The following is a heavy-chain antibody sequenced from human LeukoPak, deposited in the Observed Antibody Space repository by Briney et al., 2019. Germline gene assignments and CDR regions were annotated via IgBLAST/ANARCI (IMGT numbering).Heavy chain of an antibody. Sequence: GGSLRLSCAASGFTFSSYAMSWVRQAPGKGLEWVGRIKSKTDGGTTDYAAPVKGRFTISRDDSKNTLYLQMNSLKTEDTAVYYCTTIARRALYFQHWGQGTLVTVSS. D-gene: IGHD1-14*01. CDR1: GFTFSSYA. V-gene: IGHV3-15*01. CDR3: TTIARRALYFQH. J-gene: IGHJ1*01. CDR2: IKSKTDGGTT.